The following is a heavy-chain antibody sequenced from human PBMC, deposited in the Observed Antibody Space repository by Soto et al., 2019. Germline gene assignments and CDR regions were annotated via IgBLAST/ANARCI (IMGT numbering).Heavy chain of an antibody. CDR2: IYPGDSDT. D-gene: IGHD4-17*01. J-gene: IGHJ6*02. CDR1: GYSFTSYW. CDR3: ARTATSTTVSMDV. V-gene: IGHV5-51*01. Sequence: GESLNISCKGSGYSFTSYWIGWVRQMPGKGLEWMGIIYPGDSDTRYSPSFKGQVTISADKSISTAYLQWNSLKASDTAMYYCARTATSTTVSMDVWGQGTTVTVSS.